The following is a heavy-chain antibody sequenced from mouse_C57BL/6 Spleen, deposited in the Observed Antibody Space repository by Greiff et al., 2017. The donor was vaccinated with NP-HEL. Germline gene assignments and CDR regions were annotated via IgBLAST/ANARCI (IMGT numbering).Heavy chain of an antibody. J-gene: IGHJ4*01. CDR1: GFTFSDYG. D-gene: IGHD1-1*01. CDR2: ISSGSSTI. V-gene: IGHV5-17*01. Sequence: VQLKESGGGLVKPGGSLKLSCAASGFTFSDYGMHWVRQAPEKGLEWVAYISSGSSTIYYADTVKGRFTISRDNAKNTLFLQMTSLRSEDTAMYYCARDTTVVGEAMDYWGQGTSVTVSS. CDR3: ARDTTVVGEAMDY.